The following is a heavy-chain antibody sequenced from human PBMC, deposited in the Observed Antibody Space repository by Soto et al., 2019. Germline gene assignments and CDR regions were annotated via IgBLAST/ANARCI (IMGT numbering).Heavy chain of an antibody. J-gene: IGHJ4*02. CDR1: GFSLSTSGVG. CDR3: AHSRPVHITIFGVVIPQFGY. Sequence: QITLKESGPTLVKPTQTLTLTCTFSGFSLSTSGVGVGWIRQPPGKALEWLALIYWDDDKRYSPSLKSRLTITKDTSKNQVVLTMTNMDPVDTATYYCAHSRPVHITIFGVVIPQFGYWGQGTLVTVSS. D-gene: IGHD3-3*01. CDR2: IYWDDDK. V-gene: IGHV2-5*02.